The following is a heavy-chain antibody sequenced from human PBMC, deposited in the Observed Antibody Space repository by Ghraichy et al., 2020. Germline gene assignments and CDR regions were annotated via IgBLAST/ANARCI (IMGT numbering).Heavy chain of an antibody. J-gene: IGHJ3*02. V-gene: IGHV1-24*01. Sequence: ASVKVSCKVSGYTLTELSMHWVRQAPGKGLEWMGGFDPEDGETIYAQKFQGRVTMTEDTSTDTAYMELSSLRSEDTAVYYCAVVAVAGRLFAFDIWGQGTMVTVSS. CDR2: FDPEDGET. D-gene: IGHD6-19*01. CDR1: GYTLTELS. CDR3: AVVAVAGRLFAFDI.